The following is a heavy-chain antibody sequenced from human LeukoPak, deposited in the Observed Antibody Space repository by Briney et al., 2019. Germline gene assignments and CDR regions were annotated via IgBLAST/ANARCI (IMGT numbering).Heavy chain of an antibody. D-gene: IGHD2-15*01. J-gene: IGHJ5*02. V-gene: IGHV1-18*01. CDR1: GYTFTSYG. Sequence: ASVKVSCKASGYTFTSYGISWVRQAPGQGLEWMGWISAYNGNTNYAQKLQGRVTMTTDTSTSTANMELRSLRSDDTAVYYCARDAEDIVVVVAATLRIYNWFDPWGQGTLVTVSS. CDR3: ARDAEDIVVVVAATLRIYNWFDP. CDR2: ISAYNGNT.